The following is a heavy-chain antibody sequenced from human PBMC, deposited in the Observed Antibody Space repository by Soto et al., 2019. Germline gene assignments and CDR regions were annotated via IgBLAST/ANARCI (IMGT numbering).Heavy chain of an antibody. CDR3: ASLQAAAGDNDLPFNY. Sequence: PSETLSLTCAVYGGSFSGYYWSWIRQPPGKGLEWIGEINHSGSTNYNPSLKSRVTISVDTSKNQFSLKLSSVTAADTAVYSCASLQAAAGDNDLPFNYWGQETLFTVSS. CDR1: GGSFSGYY. V-gene: IGHV4-34*01. CDR2: INHSGST. D-gene: IGHD6-13*01. J-gene: IGHJ4*02.